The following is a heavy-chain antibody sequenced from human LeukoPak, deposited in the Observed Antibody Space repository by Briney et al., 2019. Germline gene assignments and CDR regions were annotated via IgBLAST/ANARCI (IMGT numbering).Heavy chain of an antibody. CDR3: ARHVSNNYGLYFGY. V-gene: IGHV4-39*01. CDR2: IYYSGST. Sequence: SETLSLTCTVSLGSISSSTYYWGWIRQPPGKGLEWIGSIYYSGSTYYKPSLKSRVTISVDTSKDQFSLKLSSVTAADTAVYYCARHVSNNYGLYFGYWGQGTLVTVSS. J-gene: IGHJ4*02. D-gene: IGHD5-18*01. CDR1: LGSISSSTYY.